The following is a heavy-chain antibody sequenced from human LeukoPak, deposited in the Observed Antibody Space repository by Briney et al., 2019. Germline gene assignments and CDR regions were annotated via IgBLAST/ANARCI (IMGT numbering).Heavy chain of an antibody. CDR2: MNPNSGNT. D-gene: IGHD6-13*01. J-gene: IGHJ6*03. V-gene: IGHV1-8*01. Sequence: ASVKVSCKASGYTFTSYDINWVRQATGQGLEWMGWMNPNSGNTGYAQKFQGRVTMTRNTSISTAYMELSSLRSEDTAVYYCARYGEQQLYDYMDVWGKGTTVTISS. CDR1: GYTFTSYD. CDR3: ARYGEQQLYDYMDV.